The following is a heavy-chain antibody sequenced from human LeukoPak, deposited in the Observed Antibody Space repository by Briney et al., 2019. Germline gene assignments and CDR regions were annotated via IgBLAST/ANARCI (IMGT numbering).Heavy chain of an antibody. V-gene: IGHV3-9*01. CDR1: GFTFINYA. D-gene: IGHD1-26*01. CDR3: AKGPSGGDNYFDY. CDR2: ISWNSGSI. Sequence: PGRSLRLSCAASGFTFINYAMHWVRQAPGKGLEWVSVISWNSGSIGYADSVKGRFTISRDNAKNPLYLQMNSLRAEDTALYYCAKGPSGGDNYFDYWGQGTLVTVSS. J-gene: IGHJ4*02.